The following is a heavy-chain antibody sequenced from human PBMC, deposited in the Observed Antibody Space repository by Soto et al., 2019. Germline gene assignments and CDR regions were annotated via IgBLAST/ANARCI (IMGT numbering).Heavy chain of an antibody. V-gene: IGHV4-39*01. J-gene: IGHJ4*02. D-gene: IGHD2-2*02. CDR2: IYYSGST. CDR3: ARYCSSTSCYIEGLVY. Sequence: LSLTGTVSGGSISSSSYYWGWIHQPPGKGLEWIGSIYYSGSTYYNPSLKSRVTISVDTSKNQFSLKLSSVTAADTAVYYCARYCSSTSCYIEGLVYWGQGTLDTVSS. CDR1: GGSISSSSYY.